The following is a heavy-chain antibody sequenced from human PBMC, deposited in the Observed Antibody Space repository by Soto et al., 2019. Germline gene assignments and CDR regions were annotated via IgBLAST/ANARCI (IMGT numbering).Heavy chain of an antibody. CDR1: GFTFSTSA. CDR3: AARRSGLYAMDV. D-gene: IGHD5-12*01. J-gene: IGHJ6*02. Sequence: SVKVSCKASGFTFSTSAVQGVRQARGQRPEWMGWIVGGSGNTNYAQNSQERVIITRDMSTSTVYMELSSLRSDDTAVYFCAARRSGLYAMDVSGQRNTLAVSS. CDR2: IVGGSGNT. V-gene: IGHV1-58*01.